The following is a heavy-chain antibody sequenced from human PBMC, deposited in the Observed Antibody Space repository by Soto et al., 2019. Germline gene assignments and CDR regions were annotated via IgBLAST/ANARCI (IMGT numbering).Heavy chain of an antibody. CDR3: ARAARPKSYNWFDP. J-gene: IGHJ5*02. CDR2: IYYSGST. D-gene: IGHD6-6*01. V-gene: IGHV4-39*01. CDR1: GGSISSSSYY. Sequence: SETLSLTCTVSGGSISSSSYYWCWIRQPPGKGLEWIGSIYYSGSTYYNPSLKSRVTISVDTSKNQFSLKLSSVTAADTAVYYCARAARPKSYNWFDPWGQGILVTVSS.